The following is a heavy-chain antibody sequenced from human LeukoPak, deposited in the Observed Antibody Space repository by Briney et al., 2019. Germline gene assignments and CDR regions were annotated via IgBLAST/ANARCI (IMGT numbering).Heavy chain of an antibody. D-gene: IGHD3-3*01. V-gene: IGHV5-51*01. CDR2: IYPGDSDT. CDR3: ARHVSHAYYTIDAFDI. J-gene: IGHJ3*02. Sequence: GESLKISCKASGYSFTDYWIGWVRQMPGKGLEWMGIIYPGDSDTRYSPSFQGQVTMSADKSISTAYLQWSSLKASDTAMYYCARHVSHAYYTIDAFDIWGQGTMVTVSS. CDR1: GYSFTDYW.